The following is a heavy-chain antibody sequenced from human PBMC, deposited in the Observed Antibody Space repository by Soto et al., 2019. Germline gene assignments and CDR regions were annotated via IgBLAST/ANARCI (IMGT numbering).Heavy chain of an antibody. CDR3: ARVGRSSWYDY. Sequence: EVQLVESGGGLVQPGGSPRLSCAASGFTFSSYDMHWVRQATGKGLEWVSAIGTAGDTYYPGSVKGRFTISRENAKNSLYLQMNSLRAGDTAVYYCARVGRSSWYDYWGQGTLVTVSS. CDR1: GFTFSSYD. V-gene: IGHV3-13*01. J-gene: IGHJ4*02. CDR2: IGTAGDT. D-gene: IGHD6-13*01.